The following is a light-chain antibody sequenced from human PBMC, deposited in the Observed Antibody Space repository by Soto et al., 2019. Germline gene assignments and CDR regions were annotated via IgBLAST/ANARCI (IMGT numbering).Light chain of an antibody. CDR3: QSYNDWPFT. CDR1: QSVSSTY. CDR2: AAS. V-gene: IGKV3-20*01. Sequence: EIVLTQSPGTLSLSPGERATLSCRASQSVSSTYLAWYQQKPGQAPRLLIYAASSRATGIPDRFSGSGSATDFTLTISSLQSEDFAVYYCQSYNDWPFTFGQGTKLEI. J-gene: IGKJ2*01.